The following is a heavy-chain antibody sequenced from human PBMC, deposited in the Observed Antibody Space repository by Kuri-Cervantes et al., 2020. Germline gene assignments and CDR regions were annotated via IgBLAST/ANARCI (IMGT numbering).Heavy chain of an antibody. Sequence: SQTLSLTCAVSGGSISSGGYSWSWIRQPPGTGLEWIGYTYQTGRAYYNPSLKSRVTISVDRSKNQFSLKLSSVTAADTAVYYCARVLRTTVTTRNYYYYGMDVWGQGTTVTVSS. CDR1: GGSISSGGYS. CDR2: TYQTGRA. CDR3: ARVLRTTVTTRNYYYYGMDV. J-gene: IGHJ6*02. V-gene: IGHV4-30-2*01. D-gene: IGHD4-17*01.